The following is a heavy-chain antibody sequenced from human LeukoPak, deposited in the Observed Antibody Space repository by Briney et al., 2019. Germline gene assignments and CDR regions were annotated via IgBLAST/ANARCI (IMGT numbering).Heavy chain of an antibody. Sequence: SGGSLRLSCAASGFTFSSYAMSWVRQAPGKGLEWVSAISGSGGSTYYADSVKGRFTISRDNSKNTLYLQMNSLRAEDTAVYYCAKDPTSHYYDSSGYYPNWFDPWGQGTLVNVSS. CDR2: ISGSGGST. D-gene: IGHD3-22*01. J-gene: IGHJ5*02. CDR3: AKDPTSHYYDSSGYYPNWFDP. V-gene: IGHV3-23*01. CDR1: GFTFSSYA.